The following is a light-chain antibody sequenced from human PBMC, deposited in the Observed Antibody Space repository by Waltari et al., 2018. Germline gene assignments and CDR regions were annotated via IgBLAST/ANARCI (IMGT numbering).Light chain of an antibody. CDR1: SSDVGAYNF. J-gene: IGLJ1*01. CDR3: SSYTTSTAPGV. Sequence: QSALTQPASVSGSPGQSITISCTGTSSDVGAYNFVSWYQQHPGKAPHLIIYEVSERPPGGPNRFSGSKSDNTASLTISGLQAEDEADYYCSSYTTSTAPGVFGAGTKVTVL. CDR2: EVS. V-gene: IGLV2-14*01.